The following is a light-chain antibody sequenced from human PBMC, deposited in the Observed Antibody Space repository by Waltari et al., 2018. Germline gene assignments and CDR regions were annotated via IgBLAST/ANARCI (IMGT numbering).Light chain of an antibody. CDR2: DAS. J-gene: IGKJ1*01. CDR3: QHYYNWPS. Sequence: EIVMTQSPATLSVSPGDSVTLSCRASQSVTSHLAWYQHKPGQAPRLLMYDASKRDSGIPARFIGSGSGTDFTLTITSLQSEDFAVYFCQHYYNWPSFGQGTKVEIK. V-gene: IGKV3-15*01. CDR1: QSVTSH.